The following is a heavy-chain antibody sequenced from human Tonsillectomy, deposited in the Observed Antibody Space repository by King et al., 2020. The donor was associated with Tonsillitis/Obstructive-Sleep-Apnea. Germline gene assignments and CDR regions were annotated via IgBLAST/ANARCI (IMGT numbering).Heavy chain of an antibody. CDR1: GGSISSGGYY. Sequence: QLQESGPGLVKPSQTLSLTCTVSGGSISSGGYYWRWIRQHPGKGLEWIGYIYYSGSTYYNPSLKSRVTISVDTSKNHFSLKLSSVTAADTAVYYCAADYYGSGSYSGMDVWGQGTTVTVSS. J-gene: IGHJ6*02. CDR2: IYYSGST. CDR3: AADYYGSGSYSGMDV. D-gene: IGHD3-10*01. V-gene: IGHV4-31*03.